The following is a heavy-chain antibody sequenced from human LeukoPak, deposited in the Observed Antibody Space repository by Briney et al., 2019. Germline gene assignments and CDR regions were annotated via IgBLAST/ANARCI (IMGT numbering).Heavy chain of an antibody. J-gene: IGHJ6*02. CDR1: GFPFSSYA. CDR3: ARAPWYCSGGSCYKYYYYGMDV. D-gene: IGHD2-15*01. V-gene: IGHV3-30-3*01. Sequence: GGSLRLSCAASGFPFSSYAMHWVRQAPGKGLEWVAVISYDGSNKYYADSVKGRFTISRDNSKNTLYLQMNSLRAEDTAVYYCARAPWYCSGGSCYKYYYYGMDVWAKGPRSPSP. CDR2: ISYDGSNK.